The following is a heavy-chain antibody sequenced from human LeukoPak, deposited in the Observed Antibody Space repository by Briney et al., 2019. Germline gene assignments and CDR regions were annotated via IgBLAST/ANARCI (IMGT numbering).Heavy chain of an antibody. D-gene: IGHD1-14*01. CDR2: IGPTGSDR. V-gene: IGHV3-21*06. Sequence: KTGGSLRLSCTASGLTFSTSGFNWVRQAPGKGLEWVASIGPTGSDRYHADSIKGRFTISRDNANNFLYLQMNSLRAEDTAVYYCATETNGRHYDYWGQGTPLTVSS. CDR1: GLTFSTSG. CDR3: ATETNGRHYDY. J-gene: IGHJ4*02.